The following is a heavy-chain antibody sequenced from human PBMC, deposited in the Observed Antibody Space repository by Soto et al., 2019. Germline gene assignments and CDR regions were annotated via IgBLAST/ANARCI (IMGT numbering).Heavy chain of an antibody. V-gene: IGHV4-31*03. D-gene: IGHD3-22*01. CDR1: GGSISSGGYY. Sequence: PSETLSLTCTVSGGSISSGGYYWSWIRQHPGKGLEWIGYIYYSGSTYYNPSLKSRVTISVDTSKNQFSLKLSSVTAADTAVYYCARYSNYYDSSGYYYFDYWGQGTLVTVSS. CDR2: IYYSGST. CDR3: ARYSNYYDSSGYYYFDY. J-gene: IGHJ4*02.